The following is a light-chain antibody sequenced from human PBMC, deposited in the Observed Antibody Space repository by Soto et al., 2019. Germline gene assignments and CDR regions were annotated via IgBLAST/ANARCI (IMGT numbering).Light chain of an antibody. J-gene: IGKJ4*01. CDR2: RTS. CDR1: QSISSN. CDR3: QQFGDSLT. Sequence: EIVMTQSPATLSVSPGERATLSCRASQSISSNLAWYQQKPGQAPRLLMFRTSSRATGFPARFSGSGSGTEFNLTISSLQSEDFAVYYCQQFGDSLTFGGGTKVEI. V-gene: IGKV3-15*01.